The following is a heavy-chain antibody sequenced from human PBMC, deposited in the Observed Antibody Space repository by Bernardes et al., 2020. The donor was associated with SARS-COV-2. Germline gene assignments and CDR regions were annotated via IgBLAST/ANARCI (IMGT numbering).Heavy chain of an antibody. Sequence: ASVKVSCKVSGYTLTELSIHWVRQAPGIGLEWMGGFNPVHGETVYAQHLQGRVTMTEDTSTDTAYMEMSSLRSADTAVYYCATTFGSGTSTPTYYYYGFDVWGQGTTVIVSS. CDR1: GYTLTELS. D-gene: IGHD3-10*01. V-gene: IGHV1-24*01. CDR2: FNPVHGET. J-gene: IGHJ6*02. CDR3: ATTFGSGTSTPTYYYYGFDV.